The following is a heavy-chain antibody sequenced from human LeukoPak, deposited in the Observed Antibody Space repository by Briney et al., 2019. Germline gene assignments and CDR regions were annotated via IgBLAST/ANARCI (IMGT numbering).Heavy chain of an antibody. CDR2: INPSGGST. CDR1: GYTFTGYY. V-gene: IGHV1-46*01. J-gene: IGHJ3*02. Sequence: ASVKVSCKASGYTFTGYYMHWVRQAPGQGLEWMGIINPSGGSTSYTQKFQGRVTMTRDTSTSTVYMELSSLRSEDTAVYYCARDEKAVAGRWDIWGQGTMVTVSS. D-gene: IGHD6-19*01. CDR3: ARDEKAVAGRWDI.